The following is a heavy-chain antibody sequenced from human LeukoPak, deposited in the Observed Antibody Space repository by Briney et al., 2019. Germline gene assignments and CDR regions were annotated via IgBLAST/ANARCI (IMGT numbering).Heavy chain of an antibody. Sequence: GGSLRLSCEASGFTFSTYAMSWVRQAPGKGLEWVSEVSGSGNGVYLADSVKGRFTISRDNSRNTLYLQMSSLRAEDTAVYYCAKAAVNYGDYVGAFDIWGQGTMVTVSS. CDR1: GFTFSTYA. CDR3: AKAAVNYGDYVGAFDI. CDR2: VSGSGNGV. J-gene: IGHJ3*02. D-gene: IGHD4-17*01. V-gene: IGHV3-23*01.